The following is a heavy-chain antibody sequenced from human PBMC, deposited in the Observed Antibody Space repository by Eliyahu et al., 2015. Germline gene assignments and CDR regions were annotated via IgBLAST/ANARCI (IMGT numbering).Heavy chain of an antibody. V-gene: IGHV2-26*01. Sequence: QVTLKESGPVLVKPTETLTLTCTVSGFSLSNARMGVSWIRQPPGKALEWLAHIFSNDEKSYSTSLKSRLTISKDTSKSQVVLTMTNMDPVDTATYYCARLNRLLLGAFDIWGQGTMVTVSS. CDR1: GFSLSNARMG. J-gene: IGHJ3*02. CDR2: IFSNDEK. CDR3: ARLNRLLLGAFDI. D-gene: IGHD1-26*01.